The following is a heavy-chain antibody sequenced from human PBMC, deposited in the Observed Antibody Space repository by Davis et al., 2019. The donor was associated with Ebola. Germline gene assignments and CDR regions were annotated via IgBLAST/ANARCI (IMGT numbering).Heavy chain of an antibody. V-gene: IGHV3-33*06. CDR3: AKGEQWLVNWFDP. J-gene: IGHJ5*02. D-gene: IGHD6-19*01. CDR1: GFTISNYG. Sequence: PGESLKISCAASGFTISNYGMHWVRQAPGKGLEWVAVIWYDGSIEYYVDSVKGRFTISRDNSKNTLYLQMNSLRAEDTAVYYCAKGEQWLVNWFDPWGQGTLVTVSS. CDR2: IWYDGSIE.